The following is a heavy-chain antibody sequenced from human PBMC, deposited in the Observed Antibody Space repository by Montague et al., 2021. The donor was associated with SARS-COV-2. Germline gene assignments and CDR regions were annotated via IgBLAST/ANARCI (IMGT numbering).Heavy chain of an antibody. CDR2: IKGDGTNT. CDR1: GFTFSDYW. D-gene: IGHD2-21*01. CDR3: VRDGDHWDFDY. V-gene: IGHV3-74*01. J-gene: IGHJ4*02. Sequence: SLRLSCAASGFTFSDYWMHLVRQAPGKGLVWVSRIKGDGTNTIYADSVKGRFAISRGNAQNTVYLQMSSLRAEDAAVYYCVRDGDHWDFDYWGQGALVTISS.